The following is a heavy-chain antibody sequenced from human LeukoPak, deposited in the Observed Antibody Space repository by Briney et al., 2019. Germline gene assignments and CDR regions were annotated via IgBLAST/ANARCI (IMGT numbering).Heavy chain of an antibody. Sequence: SETLSLTCSVSGGSISSSSYYWGWIRQPPGKGLEWIGSIYYNGFTYYNPSLKSRVTISVDTSKNQFSLKLSSVTAADTAVYFCARGPYSYDSSGAFDIWGQGTMVTVSS. V-gene: IGHV4-39*07. CDR2: IYYNGFT. J-gene: IGHJ3*02. CDR1: GGSISSSSYY. CDR3: ARGPYSYDSSGAFDI. D-gene: IGHD3-22*01.